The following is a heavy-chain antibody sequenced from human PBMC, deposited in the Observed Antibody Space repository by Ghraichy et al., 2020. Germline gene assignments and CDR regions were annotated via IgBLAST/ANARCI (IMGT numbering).Heavy chain of an antibody. V-gene: IGHV4-59*01. J-gene: IGHJ6*02. CDR1: GDSISGSY. Sequence: SQTLSLTCTVSGDSISGSYWSWIRQPPGKGLEWIANIYNSGTTNSNPSLKSRVTVSVDTSKNQFSLKLTSVTAADTAVYYCARCTNCYTVGRADYHQAVDVWGQGTTVTVSS. CDR2: IYNSGTT. CDR3: ARCTNCYTVGRADYHQAVDV. D-gene: IGHD2-2*02.